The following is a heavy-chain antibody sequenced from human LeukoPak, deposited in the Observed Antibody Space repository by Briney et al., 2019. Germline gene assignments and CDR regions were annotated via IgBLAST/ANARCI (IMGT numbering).Heavy chain of an antibody. CDR3: AKEESGYDYVDFAVDY. CDR1: GFTFSSYS. Sequence: PGGSLRLSCAASGFTFSSYSMAWVRQAPGKGLEWLSYITSSSNINYADSVKGRFTISRDNAKNSLYLQMNSLRDEDTAVYYCAKEESGYDYVDFAVDYWGQGTLVTVSS. CDR2: ITSSSNI. J-gene: IGHJ4*02. V-gene: IGHV3-48*02. D-gene: IGHD5-12*01.